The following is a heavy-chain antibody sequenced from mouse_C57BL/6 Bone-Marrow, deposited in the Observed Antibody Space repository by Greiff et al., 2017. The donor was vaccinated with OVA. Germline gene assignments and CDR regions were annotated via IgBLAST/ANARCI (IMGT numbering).Heavy chain of an antibody. V-gene: IGHV1-15*01. Sequence: VQLQQSGAELVRPGASVTLSCKASGYTFTDYEMHWVKQTPVHGLEWIGAIDPETGGTAYNQKFKAKATLTVDKSSSTAYMQLKSLTSEDSAVYYCARWLGWGQGTLVTVSA. D-gene: IGHD2-2*01. CDR1: GYTFTDYE. CDR3: ARWLG. CDR2: IDPETGGT. J-gene: IGHJ3*01.